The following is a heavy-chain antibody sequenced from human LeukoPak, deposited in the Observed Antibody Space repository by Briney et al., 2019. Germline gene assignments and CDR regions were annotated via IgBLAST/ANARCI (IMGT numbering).Heavy chain of an antibody. Sequence: PSETLSLTCVVSSYSFSGGYYWGWIRQPPGKGLEWIGSISHSASTYYNPSFKSRVTMSIDTSRNQFSLKLSSVTAADTAVYYCARRYYYDTIGCYDYWGQGTLVTVSP. CDR3: ARRYYYDTIGCYDY. CDR2: ISHSAST. D-gene: IGHD3-22*01. J-gene: IGHJ4*02. V-gene: IGHV4-38-2*01. CDR1: SYSFSGGYY.